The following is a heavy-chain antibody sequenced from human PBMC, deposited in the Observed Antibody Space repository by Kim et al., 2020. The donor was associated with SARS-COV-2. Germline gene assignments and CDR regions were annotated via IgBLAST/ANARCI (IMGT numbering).Heavy chain of an antibody. D-gene: IGHD6-19*01. J-gene: IGHJ6*02. CDR3: ATKGIAVAGTGGMDV. CDR2: IYYSGST. CDR1: GGSISSSSYY. Sequence: SETLSLTCTVSGGSISSSSYYWGWIRQPPGKGLEWIGSIYYSGSTYYNPSLKSRVTISVDTSKNQFSLRLSSVTAADTAVYYCATKGIAVAGTGGMDVWGQGTTVTVSS. V-gene: IGHV4-39*01.